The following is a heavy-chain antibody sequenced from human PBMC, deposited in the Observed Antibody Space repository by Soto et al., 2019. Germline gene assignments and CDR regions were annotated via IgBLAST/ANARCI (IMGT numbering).Heavy chain of an antibody. CDR1: GGSFSGYY. CDR2: INHSGST. Sequence: PSETLSLTCAVYGGSFSGYYWSWIRQPPGKGLEWIGEINHSGSTNYNPSLKSRVTISVDTSKNQFSLKLSSVTAADTAVYYCARGRRDILTSHPGHGMDVWGQGTTVTVSS. J-gene: IGHJ6*02. CDR3: ARGRRDILTSHPGHGMDV. D-gene: IGHD3-9*01. V-gene: IGHV4-34*01.